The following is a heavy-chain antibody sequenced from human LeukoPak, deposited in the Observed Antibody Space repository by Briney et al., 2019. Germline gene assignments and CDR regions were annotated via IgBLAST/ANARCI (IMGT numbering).Heavy chain of an antibody. CDR2: IYYSGST. Sequence: SETLSLTCTVSGGSISSSSYYWGWIRQPPGKGLEWIGSIYYSGSTYYNPSLKSRVTISVDTSKNHFSLIVTSLTAADTAVYYCAAAPILRGEGGEHYKYGMDVWGQGTTVIVSS. CDR1: GGSISSSSYY. CDR3: AAAPILRGEGGEHYKYGMDV. V-gene: IGHV4-39*02. D-gene: IGHD2-2*02. J-gene: IGHJ6*02.